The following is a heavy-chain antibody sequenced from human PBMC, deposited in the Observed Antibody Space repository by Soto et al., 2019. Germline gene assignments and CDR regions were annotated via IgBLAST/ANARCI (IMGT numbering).Heavy chain of an antibody. V-gene: IGHV4-34*01. CDR3: ARDKITGLFDY. J-gene: IGHJ4*02. D-gene: IGHD2-8*02. CDR1: GGSFSCYY. Sequence: QVQLQQWGAGLLKPSETLSLTCAVYGGSFSCYYWTWIRQPPGTGLEWIGEINHSGSTNYNPSLKSRVTISVDTSENQFSLKLPSVTAADAAVYYCARDKITGLFDYWGQGTLVTVSS. CDR2: INHSGST.